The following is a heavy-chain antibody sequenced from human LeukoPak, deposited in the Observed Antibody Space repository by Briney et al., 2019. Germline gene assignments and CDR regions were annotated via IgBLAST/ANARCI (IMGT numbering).Heavy chain of an antibody. CDR1: GFTFSSYW. J-gene: IGHJ4*02. D-gene: IGHD6-13*01. Sequence: PGGSLRLSCAASGFTFSSYWMHWVRQAPGKGLLWVSRINSDGTTTYYADSVKGRFTISRDNSKNTLYLQMNSLRAEDTAVYYCAKDVIAAAGTGLFDYWGQGTLVTVSS. CDR3: AKDVIAAAGTGLFDY. CDR2: INSDGTTT. V-gene: IGHV3-74*01.